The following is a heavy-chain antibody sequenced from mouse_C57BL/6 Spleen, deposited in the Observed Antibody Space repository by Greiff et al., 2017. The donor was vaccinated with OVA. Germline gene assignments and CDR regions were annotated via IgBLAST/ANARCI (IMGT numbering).Heavy chain of an antibody. V-gene: IGHV2-6*01. J-gene: IGHJ3*01. CDR2: IWGVGST. Sequence: QVQLKESGPGLVAPSQSLSITCTVSGFSLTSYGVDWVRQSPGKGLEWLGEIWGVGSTNYNSDPKSRLTISTDNSKIQVFLKLYSLQTDDTAVYSGASLAPYGSSSWLAYWGQGTLVTVSA. CDR3: ASLAPYGSSSWLAY. CDR1: GFSLTSYG. D-gene: IGHD1-1*01.